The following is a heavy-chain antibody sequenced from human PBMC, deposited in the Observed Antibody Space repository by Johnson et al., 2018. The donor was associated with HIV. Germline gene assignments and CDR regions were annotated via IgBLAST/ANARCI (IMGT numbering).Heavy chain of an antibody. D-gene: IGHD1-26*01. CDR1: GFTFSSYA. Sequence: EQLVESGGGVVQPGRSLILSCSSSGFTFSSYAMHWVLHAPWKVLAYVSAISINGVSTYYANSVKGRFTISRDNSKNTLYLQMGSLRAEDMAVYYCAREGLIVGATLGAFDIWGQGTRVNVS. CDR3: AREGLIVGATLGAFDI. J-gene: IGHJ3*02. V-gene: IGHV3-64*01. CDR2: ISINGVST.